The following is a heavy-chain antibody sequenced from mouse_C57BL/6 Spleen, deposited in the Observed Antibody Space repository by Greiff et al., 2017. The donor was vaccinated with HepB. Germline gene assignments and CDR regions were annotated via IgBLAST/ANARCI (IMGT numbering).Heavy chain of an antibody. CDR2: ISSGGDYI. V-gene: IGHV5-9-1*02. Sequence: EVQGVESGEGLVKPGGSLKLSCAASGFTFSSYAMSWVRQTPEKRLEWVAYISSGGDYIYYADTVKGRFTISRDNARNTLYLQMSSLKSEDTAMYYCTRDQDSSGAMDYWGQGTSVTVSS. J-gene: IGHJ4*01. CDR3: TRDQDSSGAMDY. CDR1: GFTFSSYA. D-gene: IGHD2-12*01.